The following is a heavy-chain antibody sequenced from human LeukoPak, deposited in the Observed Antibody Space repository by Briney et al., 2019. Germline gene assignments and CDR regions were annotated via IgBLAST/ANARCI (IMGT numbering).Heavy chain of an antibody. CDR2: ISSDGSNK. V-gene: IGHV3-30*02. D-gene: IGHD4-11*01. CDR3: AKSYYSNYDYYMDV. CDR1: GFAFSGYG. Sequence: PGGSLRLSCAASGFAFSGYGMHWVSQAPGKGLKWVAFISSDGSNKYYADSVKGRFTISRDNSKNTVYLQMNILRAEDTAVFYCAKSYYSNYDYYMDVWGKGTTVTVSS. J-gene: IGHJ6*03.